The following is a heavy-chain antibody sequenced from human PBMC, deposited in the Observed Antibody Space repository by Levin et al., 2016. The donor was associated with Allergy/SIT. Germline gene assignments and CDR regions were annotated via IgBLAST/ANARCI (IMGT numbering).Heavy chain of an antibody. CDR3: ARDRAMVRGTGGMDV. J-gene: IGHJ6*02. V-gene: IGHV1-2*02. CDR1: GYTFTGYY. CDR2: INPNSGGT. Sequence: ASVKVSCKASGYTFTGYYMHWVRQAPGQGLEWMGWINPNSGGTNYAQKFQGRVTMTRDTSISTAYMELSRLRSDDTAVYYCARDRAMVRGTGGMDVWGQGTTVTVSS. D-gene: IGHD3-10*01.